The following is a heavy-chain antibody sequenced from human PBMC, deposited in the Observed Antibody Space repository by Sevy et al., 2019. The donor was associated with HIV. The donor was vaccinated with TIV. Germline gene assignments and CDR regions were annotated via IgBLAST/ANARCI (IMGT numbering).Heavy chain of an antibody. V-gene: IGHV1-18*01. Sequence: ASVKVSCKASGYTFTSYGISWVRQAPGQGLEWMGWISAYNGNTNYAQKLQGRVTMTTDTSTSTAYMELRSLRSDDTAVYYCARDPRGRDIAEAGTMGYYYYGMDVWGQGTTVTSP. CDR2: ISAYNGNT. D-gene: IGHD6-13*01. J-gene: IGHJ6*02. CDR1: GYTFTSYG. CDR3: ARDPRGRDIAEAGTMGYYYYGMDV.